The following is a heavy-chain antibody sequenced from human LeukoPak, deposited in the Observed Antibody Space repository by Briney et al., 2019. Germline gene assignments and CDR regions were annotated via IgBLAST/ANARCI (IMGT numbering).Heavy chain of an antibody. CDR2: IKQDGSEK. CDR1: GFTFTTYW. J-gene: IGHJ4*02. V-gene: IGHV3-7*01. CDR3: ARGGGYAWDY. Sequence: QAGGSLRLSCATSGFTFTTYWMNWVRQAPWKGLEWVANIKQDGSEKYYVDSVKGRFTISRDNARNSLYLQMNSLRADDTAVYYCARGGGYAWDYWGQGTLVTVSS. D-gene: IGHD5-12*01.